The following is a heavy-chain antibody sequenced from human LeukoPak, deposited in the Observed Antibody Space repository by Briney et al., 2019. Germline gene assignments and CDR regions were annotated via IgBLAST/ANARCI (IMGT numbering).Heavy chain of an antibody. J-gene: IGHJ3*02. CDR3: AKDHPGYCTNGVCYGIPAFDI. Sequence: PGGSLRLSCAASGFTFTNYVMTWVRQAPGKGLEWVSGISVSGADTYYADSVKGRFTISRDNSKNTLYLQMNSLRAEDTAVYYCAKDHPGYCTNGVCYGIPAFDIWGQGTMATVSS. CDR1: GFTFTNYV. V-gene: IGHV3-23*01. D-gene: IGHD2-8*01. CDR2: ISVSGADT.